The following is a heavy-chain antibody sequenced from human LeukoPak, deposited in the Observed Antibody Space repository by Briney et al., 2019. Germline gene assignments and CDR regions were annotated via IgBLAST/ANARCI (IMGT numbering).Heavy chain of an antibody. CDR3: ARDLQYGSGIRDY. J-gene: IGHJ4*02. CDR1: GDSISSGDYY. D-gene: IGHD3-10*01. CDR2: IFYSGST. Sequence: SETLSLTCTVSGDSISSGDYYWGWIRQPAGKGLEWIGSIFYSGSTYYNPSLKSRVTISVDTSKNQSPLKLSSVTAADTAVYYCARDLQYGSGIRDYWGQGTLVTVSS. V-gene: IGHV4-39*06.